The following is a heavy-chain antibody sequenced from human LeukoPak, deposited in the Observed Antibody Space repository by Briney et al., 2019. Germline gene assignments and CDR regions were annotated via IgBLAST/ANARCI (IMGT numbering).Heavy chain of an antibody. CDR3: ARDQGYGGFDY. Sequence: PSETLTLTCTVSGGSISTCYWSWIRQPPGKGLEWIGYIYYIGTTNYNPSLKSRVTISVDTSKNQFSLKLSSVTAADTAFYYCARDQGYGGFDYWGQGALVTVSS. CDR1: GGSISTCY. J-gene: IGHJ4*02. D-gene: IGHD3-16*01. V-gene: IGHV4-59*01. CDR2: IYYIGTT.